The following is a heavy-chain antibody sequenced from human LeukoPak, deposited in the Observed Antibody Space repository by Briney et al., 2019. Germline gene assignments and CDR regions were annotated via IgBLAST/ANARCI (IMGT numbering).Heavy chain of an antibody. J-gene: IGHJ4*02. CDR2: INHSGST. CDR1: GGSFRGYY. Sequence: SETLSLTCAVYGGSFRGYYWSWIRQPPGKGLEWIGEINHSGSTNYNPSLKSRVTISVDTSKNQFSLKLSSVTAAYTAVYYCARHSSYYYESSGYKNWGQGTLVTVSS. D-gene: IGHD3-22*01. CDR3: ARHSSYYYESSGYKN. V-gene: IGHV4-34*01.